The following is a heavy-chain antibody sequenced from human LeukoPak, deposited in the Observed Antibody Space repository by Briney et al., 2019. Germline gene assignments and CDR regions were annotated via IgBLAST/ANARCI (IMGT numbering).Heavy chain of an antibody. CDR2: IKSKTDGGTT. J-gene: IGHJ4*02. V-gene: IGHV3-15*01. Sequence: GGSLRLSCAASGFTFSNAWMSWVRQAPGKGLEWVGRIKSKTDGGTTDYAAPVKGRFTISRDDSKNTLYQQMNSLKTEDTAVYYCTTDLYYDSSGYYYWGQGTLVTVSS. CDR1: GFTFSNAW. D-gene: IGHD3-22*01. CDR3: TTDLYYDSSGYYY.